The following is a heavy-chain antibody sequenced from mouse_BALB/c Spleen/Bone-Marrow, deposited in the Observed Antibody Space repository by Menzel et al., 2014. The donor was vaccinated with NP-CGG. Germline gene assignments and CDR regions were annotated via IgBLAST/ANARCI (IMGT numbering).Heavy chain of an antibody. V-gene: IGHV1S132*01. CDR3: ASRDSSGYVPDY. D-gene: IGHD3-2*01. J-gene: IGHJ2*01. Sequence: QVQLQQSGAELVKPGASVKLSCKTSGYTLTSYWIQWVEQRPGQGLGWIGEIFPGTGTTYYNEKFKGKATLTIDTSSSTAYMQLSSLTSEDSAVYFCASRDSSGYVPDYWGQGTTLTVSS. CDR1: GYTLTSYW. CDR2: IFPGTGTT.